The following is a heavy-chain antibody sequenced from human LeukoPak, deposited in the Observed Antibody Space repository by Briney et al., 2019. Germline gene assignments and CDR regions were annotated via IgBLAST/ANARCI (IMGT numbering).Heavy chain of an antibody. V-gene: IGHV3-30*18. J-gene: IGHJ4*02. D-gene: IGHD4-17*01. CDR3: AKPVSYGDHYFDY. CDR1: GFTFSSYG. Sequence: PGRSLRLSCAASGFTFSSYGMHWVRQAPGKGLEWVAVISYDGSNKYYADSVKGRFTISRDNSKNTLYLQMNSLRAEDTAVYYCAKPVSYGDHYFDYWGQGTLVTVSS. CDR2: ISYDGSNK.